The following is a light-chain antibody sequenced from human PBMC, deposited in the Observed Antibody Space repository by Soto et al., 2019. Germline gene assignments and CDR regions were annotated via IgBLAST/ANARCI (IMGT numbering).Light chain of an antibody. CDR1: SSDVGSYNY. CDR3: CSYAGSYTDV. CDR2: DVS. V-gene: IGLV2-11*01. Sequence: QSALTQPRSVSGSPGQSVTISCTGTSSDVGSYNYVSWYQQHPGKAPKLMIYDVSKRPSGVPDRFSGSKSGNTASLTISGLQAEDEADYYCCSYAGSYTDVLGTGTKLTVL. J-gene: IGLJ1*01.